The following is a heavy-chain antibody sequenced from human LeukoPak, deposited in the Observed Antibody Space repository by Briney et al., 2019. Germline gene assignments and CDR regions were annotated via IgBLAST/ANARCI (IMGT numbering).Heavy chain of an antibody. D-gene: IGHD3-22*01. CDR1: GFTFSNYA. CDR3: AKGATSAYFSPLDS. V-gene: IGHV3-23*01. Sequence: GGSLRLSCGASGFTFSNYAISWVRQAPGKGLEWVSGITNGGGNTNYADSVKVRFTISRDNAKNRLYLQMDSLRAEDTAIYYCAKGATSAYFSPLDSWGQGTLVTVSS. J-gene: IGHJ4*02. CDR2: ITNGGGNT.